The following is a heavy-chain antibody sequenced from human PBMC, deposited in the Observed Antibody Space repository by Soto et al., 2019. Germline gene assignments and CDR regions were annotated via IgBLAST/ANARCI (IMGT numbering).Heavy chain of an antibody. CDR1: DGSFSGYY. CDR2: INHRGST. J-gene: IGHJ3*02. Sequence: SETLSLTCAVYDGSFSGYYGSWIRQPPGKGPEGIGEINHRGSTNYNPSLKSRVTIAVDTSKNQFSLKLSSVTAADTAVYYCGRSRRSGLGFDIWGQGIMVTVSS. V-gene: IGHV4-34*01. D-gene: IGHD6-19*01. CDR3: GRSRRSGLGFDI.